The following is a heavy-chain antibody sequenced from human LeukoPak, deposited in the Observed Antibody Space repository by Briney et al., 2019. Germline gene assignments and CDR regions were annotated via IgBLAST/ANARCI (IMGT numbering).Heavy chain of an antibody. J-gene: IGHJ5*02. CDR1: GYTFTSYG. CDR3: AREENSSGFNWFDP. V-gene: IGHV1-18*01. CDR2: ISAYNGNT. D-gene: IGHD3-22*01. Sequence: ASVKVSCKASGYTFTSYGISWVRQAPGQGLEWMGWISAYNGNTNYAQKLQGRVTMTTDTSTSTAYMELRSLRSDDTAMYYCAREENSSGFNWFDPWGQGTLVTVSS.